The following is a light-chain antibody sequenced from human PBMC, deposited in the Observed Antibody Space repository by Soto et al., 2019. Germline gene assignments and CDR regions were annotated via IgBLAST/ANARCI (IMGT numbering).Light chain of an antibody. CDR3: SSYAASDTWL. CDR1: STDVGGYNY. V-gene: IGLV2-8*01. Sequence: QSALTQPPSASGSPGQSVTISCTGTSTDVGGYNYVSWYQQHPGKAPKLMIYEVNKRPSGGPDRFSGSKSGNTASLTVSGLQPEDEADYYCSSYAASDTWLFGGGTKLTVL. CDR2: EVN. J-gene: IGLJ2*01.